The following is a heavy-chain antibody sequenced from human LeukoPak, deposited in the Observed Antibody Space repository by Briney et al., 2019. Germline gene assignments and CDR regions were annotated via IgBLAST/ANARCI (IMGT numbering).Heavy chain of an antibody. CDR1: GFTFSSYA. D-gene: IGHD6-13*01. CDR3: AKGDYVVGIAALSY. J-gene: IGHJ4*02. CDR2: ISGSGGST. V-gene: IGHV3-23*01. Sequence: GGSLGLSCAASGFTFSSYAMSWVRQAPGKGLEWVSAISGSGGSTYYADSVKGRFTISRDNSKNTLYLQMNSLRAEDTAVYYCAKGDYVVGIAALSYWGQGTLVTVSS.